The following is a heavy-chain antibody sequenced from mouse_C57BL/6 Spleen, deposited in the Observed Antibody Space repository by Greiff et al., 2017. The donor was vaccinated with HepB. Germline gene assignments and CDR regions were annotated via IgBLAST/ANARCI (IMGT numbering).Heavy chain of an antibody. D-gene: IGHD2-4*01. CDR3: ARWGLYDDYDEGAWFAY. CDR2: IYPGSGST. J-gene: IGHJ3*01. V-gene: IGHV1-55*01. CDR1: GYTFTSYW. Sequence: QVQLQQPGAELVKPGASVKMSCKASGYTFTSYWITWVKQRPGQGLEWIGDIYPGSGSTNYNEKFKSKATLTVDTSSSTAYMQLSSLTSEDSAVYYCARWGLYDDYDEGAWFAYWGQGTLVTVSA.